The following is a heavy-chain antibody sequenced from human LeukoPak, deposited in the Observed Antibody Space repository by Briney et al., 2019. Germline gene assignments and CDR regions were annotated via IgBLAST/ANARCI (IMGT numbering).Heavy chain of an antibody. D-gene: IGHD2-21*02. CDR1: GITFSSHW. V-gene: IGHV3-7*03. CDR2: IKQDGSEK. CDR3: ATYCGGDCYSFLSF. J-gene: IGHJ4*02. Sequence: PGGSLRLSCAASGITFSSHWMTWVRQAAGKGLEWVANIKQDGSEKYYVDSVKGRFTISRDNAKNSLYLQMNSLRAEDTAVYYCATYCGGDCYSFLSFWGQGTLVTVSS.